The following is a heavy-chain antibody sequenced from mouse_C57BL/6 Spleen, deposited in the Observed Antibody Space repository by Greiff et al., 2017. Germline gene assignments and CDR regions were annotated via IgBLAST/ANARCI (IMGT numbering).Heavy chain of an antibody. CDR1: GYTFTSYW. J-gene: IGHJ1*03. D-gene: IGHD1-1*01. CDR2: IDPNSGGT. CDR3: ERLRKYGSPYWYFDV. Sequence: QVQLQQPGAELVKPGASVKLSCKASGYTFTSYWMHWVKQRPGRGLEWIGRIDPNSGGTKYNEKFKSKATLTVDKPSSTAYMQLSSLTSEDSAVYYCERLRKYGSPYWYFDVWGTGTTVTVST. V-gene: IGHV1-72*01.